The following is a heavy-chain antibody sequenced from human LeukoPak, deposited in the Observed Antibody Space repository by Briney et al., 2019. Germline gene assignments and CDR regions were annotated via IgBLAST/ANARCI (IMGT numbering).Heavy chain of an antibody. CDR2: ISSSGSTI. CDR1: GFTVSSNY. CDR3: ARDPYYGDYVV. D-gene: IGHD4-17*01. J-gene: IGHJ4*02. V-gene: IGHV3-11*04. Sequence: GGSLRLSCAASGFTVSSNYMSWVRQAPGKGLEWVSYISSSGSTIYYADSVKGRFTISRDNAENSLYLQMNSLRAEDTAVYYCARDPYYGDYVVWGQGTLVTVSS.